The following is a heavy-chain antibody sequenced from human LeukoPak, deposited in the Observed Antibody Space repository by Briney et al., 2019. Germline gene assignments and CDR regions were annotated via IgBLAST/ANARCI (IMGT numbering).Heavy chain of an antibody. V-gene: IGHV4-61*02. CDR2: IHIGGST. D-gene: IGHD6-19*01. Sequence: SETLSLTCTVSGGSMSSGSYYWSWIRQPAGKGLEWIGRIHIGGSTKYNPSLKSGVTISVDTSMNQFSLQLSSVTAADTAVYYCARVIAVAGTLSYWHIDLWGRGTLVSVSS. J-gene: IGHJ2*01. CDR3: ARVIAVAGTLSYWHIDL. CDR1: GGSMSSGSYY.